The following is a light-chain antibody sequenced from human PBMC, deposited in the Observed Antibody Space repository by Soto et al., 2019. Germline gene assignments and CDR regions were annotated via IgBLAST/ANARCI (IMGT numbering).Light chain of an antibody. Sequence: DIQMTQSPSSLSASVGDRVTITCRASLSIHSYLNWYQQKPGKAPRLLIFEASSLQGGVPSRFSGSGSGTDFTLTISSLQPEDFATYYCQQSYSALFTFGPGTKVDMK. CDR1: LSIHSY. CDR2: EAS. V-gene: IGKV1-39*01. CDR3: QQSYSALFT. J-gene: IGKJ3*01.